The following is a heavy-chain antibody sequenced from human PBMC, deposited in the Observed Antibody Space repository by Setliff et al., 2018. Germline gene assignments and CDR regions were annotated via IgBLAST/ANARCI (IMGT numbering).Heavy chain of an antibody. Sequence: PSETLSLTCAAYGGTFSDYYWTWIRQPPGKGLEWIGEINHRGSTNYYPSLKSRATISIDTSKDQFSLKLISMSAADTAVYFCARGRNIAARLLDSWGQGALVTVSS. V-gene: IGHV4-34*01. CDR2: INHRGST. J-gene: IGHJ4*02. CDR1: GGTFSDYY. CDR3: ARGRNIAARLLDS. D-gene: IGHD6-6*01.